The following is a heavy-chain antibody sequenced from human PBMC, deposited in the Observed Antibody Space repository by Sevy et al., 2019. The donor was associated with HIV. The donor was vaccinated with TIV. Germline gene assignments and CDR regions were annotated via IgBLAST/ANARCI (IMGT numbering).Heavy chain of an antibody. D-gene: IGHD3-10*01. Sequence: GGSLRLSCAASGFTFRDDYMSWIRQAPGKGLEWLSYISTSGSTTEYADSVKGRFTISRDNAKNSLFLQMNSLRAEDTAVYYCARDKLPPVMVTMVRGALSYFFDYWGQGTLVTVSS. J-gene: IGHJ4*02. CDR2: ISTSGSTT. V-gene: IGHV3-11*04. CDR3: ARDKLPPVMVTMVRGALSYFFDY. CDR1: GFTFRDDY.